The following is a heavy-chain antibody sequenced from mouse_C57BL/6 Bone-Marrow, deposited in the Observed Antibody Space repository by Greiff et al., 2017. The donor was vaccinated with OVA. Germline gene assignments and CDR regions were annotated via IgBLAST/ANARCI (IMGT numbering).Heavy chain of an antibody. J-gene: IGHJ1*03. CDR3: ARGDGSLYWYFDV. Sequence: QVTLKVSGPGILQSSQTLSLTCSFSGFSLSPSGMGVSWIRQPSGKGLEWLAHIYWDDDTRYNPSLKSRLTISKDTSRNQVFLKITSVDTADTATYCCARGDGSLYWYFDVWGTGTTVTVSS. CDR2: IYWDDDT. CDR1: GFSLSPSGMG. D-gene: IGHD2-3*01. V-gene: IGHV8-12*01.